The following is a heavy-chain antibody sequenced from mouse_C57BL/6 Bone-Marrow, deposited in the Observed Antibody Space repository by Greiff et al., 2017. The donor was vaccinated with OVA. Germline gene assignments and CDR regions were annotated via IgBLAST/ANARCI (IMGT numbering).Heavy chain of an antibody. J-gene: IGHJ2*01. CDR3: TRRAGSNYSYYIDY. D-gene: IGHD2-5*01. Sequence: QVKLQQSGAELAKPGASVKLSCKASGYTFTSYWMHWVKQRPGQGLEWIGYINPSCGYTTYNQKFKDKATLTADKSSSIVYMQMSSLTYKDSAVYYCTRRAGSNYSYYIDYWGQGTTLTVSS. CDR2: INPSCGYT. V-gene: IGHV1-7*01. CDR1: GYTFTSYW.